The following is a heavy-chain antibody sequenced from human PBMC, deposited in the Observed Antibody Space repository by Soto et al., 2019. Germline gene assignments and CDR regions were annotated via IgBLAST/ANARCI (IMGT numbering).Heavy chain of an antibody. D-gene: IGHD3-10*01. V-gene: IGHV3-33*01. CDR2: IWNDGSKK. Sequence: QVQLVESGGGVVQPGRSLRLSCAASGFTFRIYGMHWVRQAPGKGLEWVAVIWNDGSKKYYADSVKGRFTISRDSSKNTLYLQMNSLRGEDTAVYYCARDLVGSEPGLDYMDVWGKGTTVTVSS. J-gene: IGHJ6*03. CDR3: ARDLVGSEPGLDYMDV. CDR1: GFTFRIYG.